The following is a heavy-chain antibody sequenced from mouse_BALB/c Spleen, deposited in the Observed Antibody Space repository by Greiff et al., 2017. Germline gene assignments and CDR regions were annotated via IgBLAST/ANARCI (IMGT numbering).Heavy chain of an antibody. J-gene: IGHJ4*01. V-gene: IGHV1S130*01. CDR1: GYSFTSSW. CDR2: IHPNSGNT. CDR3: ARGRSMDY. Sequence: QVQLQQPGAELVRPGASVKLSCKASGYSFTSSWMHWAKQRPGQGLEWIGEIHPNSGNTNYNEKFKGKATLTVDTSSSTAYVDLSSLTSEDSAVYYCARGRSMDYWGQGTSVTVSS.